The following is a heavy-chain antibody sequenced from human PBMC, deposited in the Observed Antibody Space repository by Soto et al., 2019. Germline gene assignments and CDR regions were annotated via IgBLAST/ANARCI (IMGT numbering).Heavy chain of an antibody. Sequence: GGSLRLSCAASGFTFSSYSMNWVRQAPGKGLEWVSSISSSSSYIYYADSVKGRFTVSRDNSKNTLYLQMNSLTAEDTAVYYCAKGDIVGATTYNWFDPWGQGTLV. V-gene: IGHV3-21*01. D-gene: IGHD1-26*01. CDR2: ISSSSSYI. CDR3: AKGDIVGATTYNWFDP. J-gene: IGHJ5*02. CDR1: GFTFSSYS.